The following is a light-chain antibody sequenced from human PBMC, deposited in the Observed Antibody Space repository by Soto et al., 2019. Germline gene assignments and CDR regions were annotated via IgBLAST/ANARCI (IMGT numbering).Light chain of an antibody. J-gene: IGKJ1*01. V-gene: IGKV3-20*01. Sequence: EVMLTQSPGTLSLSPGERTTLSCRASQSVSSNYLAGYQQKSGQAPRLLIYGASNRATGIPDRFSGSGSGTDFTLTIRTLKPEDFSVYYCQQYDTSPRTFGQGTKVEFK. CDR2: GAS. CDR3: QQYDTSPRT. CDR1: QSVSSNY.